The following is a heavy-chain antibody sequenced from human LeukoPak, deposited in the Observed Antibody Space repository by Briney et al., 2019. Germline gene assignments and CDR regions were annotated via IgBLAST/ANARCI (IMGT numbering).Heavy chain of an antibody. CDR2: IYPGDSDT. J-gene: IGHJ6*02. V-gene: IGHV5-51*01. CDR3: ARASNSGGGYYYGMDV. D-gene: IGHD4-23*01. CDR1: GYSFTSYW. Sequence: GESLKISCKGSGYSFTSYWIGWVRQMPGKGLEWMGIIYPGDSDTRYSPSFQGQVTISADKSISTAYLQWSSLKASDTAMYYCARASNSGGGYYYGMDVWGQGTTVTVSS.